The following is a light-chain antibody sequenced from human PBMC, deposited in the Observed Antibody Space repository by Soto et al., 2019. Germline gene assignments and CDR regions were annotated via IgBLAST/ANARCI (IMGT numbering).Light chain of an antibody. V-gene: IGLV2-11*01. J-gene: IGLJ1*01. Sequence: QSALTQPRSLSGSPGQSVTISCTGTSVDVGSYNYVSWYQQHPGKAPKLMIYDVTERPPGVPDRFSGSKSGNTASLTISGLQTEDEADYYCCSYAGSYTYVFGTGTKLTVL. CDR1: SVDVGSYNY. CDR3: CSYAGSYTYV. CDR2: DVT.